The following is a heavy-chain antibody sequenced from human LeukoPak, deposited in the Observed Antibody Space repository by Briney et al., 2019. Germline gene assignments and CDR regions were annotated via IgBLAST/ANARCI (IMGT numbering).Heavy chain of an antibody. CDR2: INSGGSST. Sequence: GGSLRLSCAASGFTFSSYWMHWVRQAPGKGLVWVSRINSGGSSTSYADSVRGRFTISRDNAKDTLYLQMNSPRAEDTAIYYCAKDRRRTDGWYAFDYWGQGTLVTVSS. J-gene: IGHJ4*02. CDR1: GFTFSSYW. D-gene: IGHD6-19*01. CDR3: AKDRRRTDGWYAFDY. V-gene: IGHV3-74*01.